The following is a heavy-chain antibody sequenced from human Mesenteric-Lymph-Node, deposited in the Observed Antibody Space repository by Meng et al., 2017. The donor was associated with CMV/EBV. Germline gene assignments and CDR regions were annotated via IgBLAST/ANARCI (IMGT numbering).Heavy chain of an antibody. V-gene: IGHV3-30*02. CDR1: GFTFSSYA. CDR3: AREGDSSLDISGYCNWFDP. D-gene: IGHD3-22*01. Sequence: GESLKISCAASGFTFSSYAMHWVRQAPGKGLEWLAFIRNDGSKTYYADSVKGRLTISRDNSKNTLYLQLNSLRIEDTAVYYCAREGDSSLDISGYCNWFDPWGQGTLVTVSS. CDR2: IRNDGSKT. J-gene: IGHJ5*02.